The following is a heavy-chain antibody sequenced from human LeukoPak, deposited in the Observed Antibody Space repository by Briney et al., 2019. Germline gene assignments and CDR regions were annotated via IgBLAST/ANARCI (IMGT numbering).Heavy chain of an antibody. CDR3: ARDQYYYGSGSYSD. CDR2: ISSSGSTI. CDR1: GFTFSSYS. J-gene: IGHJ4*02. D-gene: IGHD3-10*01. Sequence: GGSLRLSCAASGFTFSSYSMSWIRQAPGKGLEWVSYISSSGSTIYYADSVKGRFTISRDNAKNSLYLQMNSLRAEDTAVYYCARDQYYYGSGSYSDWGQGTLVTVSS. V-gene: IGHV3-48*04.